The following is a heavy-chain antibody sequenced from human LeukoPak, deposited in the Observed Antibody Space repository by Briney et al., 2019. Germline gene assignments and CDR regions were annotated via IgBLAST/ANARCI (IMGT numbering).Heavy chain of an antibody. CDR1: GGSISSYY. CDR3: ARGGHMATIGY. V-gene: IGHV4-59*01. CDR2: IYYSGST. J-gene: IGHJ4*02. Sequence: SETLSLTCTVSGGSISSYYWSWIRQPPGKGVEWIGYIYYSGSTNYNPSLKSRVTISVDTSKNQFSLKLSSVTAADTAVYYCARGGHMATIGYWGQGTLVTVSS. D-gene: IGHD5-24*01.